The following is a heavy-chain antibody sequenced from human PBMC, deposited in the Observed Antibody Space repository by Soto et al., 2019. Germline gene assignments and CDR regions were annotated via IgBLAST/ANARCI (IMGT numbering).Heavy chain of an antibody. J-gene: IGHJ4*02. D-gene: IGHD4-17*01. Sequence: LRLSCVASGFTFDSYSMNWVRQAPGKGLEWVSSISDRSSYIYYADSLKGRFTISRDNAKNSLYLQMNSLRAEDTAVYYCVRQTTVVPYYFDYWGQGTTVTVSS. CDR3: VRQTTVVPYYFDY. CDR2: ISDRSSYI. CDR1: GFTFDSYS. V-gene: IGHV3-21*01.